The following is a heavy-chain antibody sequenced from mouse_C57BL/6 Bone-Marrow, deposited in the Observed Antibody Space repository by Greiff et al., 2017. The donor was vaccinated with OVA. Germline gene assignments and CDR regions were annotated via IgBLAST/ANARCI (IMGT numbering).Heavy chain of an antibody. Sequence: EVKLQESGGGLVQPGGSLKLSCAASGFTFSSYAMSWVRQTPEKRLEWVATISDGGSYTYYPDNVKGRFTISRDNAKNNLYLQMSHLKSEDTAMYYCAREKGIYDGYYAWFAYWGQGTLVTVSA. CDR1: GFTFSSYA. CDR2: ISDGGSYT. D-gene: IGHD2-3*01. J-gene: IGHJ3*01. V-gene: IGHV5-4*01. CDR3: AREKGIYDGYYAWFAY.